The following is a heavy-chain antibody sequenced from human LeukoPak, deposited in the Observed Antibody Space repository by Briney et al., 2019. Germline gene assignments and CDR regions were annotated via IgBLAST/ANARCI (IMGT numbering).Heavy chain of an antibody. CDR3: ARDYDILTGEDY. J-gene: IGHJ4*02. CDR2: ISSSSTSI. D-gene: IGHD3-9*01. CDR1: GFTVRSYS. V-gene: IGHV3-48*01. Sequence: GGSLRLSCAASGFTVRSYSMNWVRQAPGKGLEWVSYISSSSTSIYYADSVKGRFTISRDNAKNSLYLQMNSLRAEDTAVYYCARDYDILTGEDYWGQGTLVTVSS.